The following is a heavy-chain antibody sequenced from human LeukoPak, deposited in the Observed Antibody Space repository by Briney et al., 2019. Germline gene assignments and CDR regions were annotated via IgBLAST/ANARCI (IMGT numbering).Heavy chain of an antibody. CDR2: ISSSSSYI. V-gene: IGHV3-21*01. CDR3: ARDPLTGVVDAIITHTFDY. CDR1: GFTFSSYS. J-gene: IGHJ4*02. Sequence: KPGGSLRLSCAASGFTFSSYSMNWVRQAPGKGLEWVSSISSSSSYIYYADSVKGRFTISRDNAKNSLYLQMNSLRAEDTAVYYCARDPLTGVVDAIITHTFDYWGQGTLVTVSS. D-gene: IGHD2-15*01.